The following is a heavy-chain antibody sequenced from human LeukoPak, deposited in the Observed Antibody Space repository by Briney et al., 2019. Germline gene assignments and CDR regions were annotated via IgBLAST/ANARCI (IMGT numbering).Heavy chain of an antibody. CDR3: AKDRYSRSYYVFLGPEPVDY. V-gene: IGHV3-23*01. CDR2: ITSGGST. J-gene: IGHJ4*02. D-gene: IGHD1-26*01. Sequence: TGGSLRLSCAASGFTFSSYAMSWVRQAPGKGLEWVSTITSGGSTYYADSVKGRFTISRDNSKNTLYLQMNSLRAEDTAVYYCAKDRYSRSYYVFLGPEPVDYWGQGTLVTVSS. CDR1: GFTFSSYA.